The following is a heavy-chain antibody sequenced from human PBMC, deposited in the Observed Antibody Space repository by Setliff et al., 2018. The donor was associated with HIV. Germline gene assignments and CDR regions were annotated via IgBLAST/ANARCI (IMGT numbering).Heavy chain of an antibody. CDR3: AKRTSVGSLV. J-gene: IGHJ4*01. D-gene: IGHD3-10*01. Sequence: GGSLRLSCAASGFTFSTYAMTWVRQGPGKGLEWVSGISGGGGTTYYAAAVKGRFTNSRDNSKNTLYLQMNSLRAEDTAVYYCAKRTSVGSLVWGQGTLVTVSS. CDR2: ISGGGGTT. V-gene: IGHV3-23*01. CDR1: GFTFSTYA.